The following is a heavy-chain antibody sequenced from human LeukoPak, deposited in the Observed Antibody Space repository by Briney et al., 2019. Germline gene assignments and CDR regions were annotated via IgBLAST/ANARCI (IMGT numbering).Heavy chain of an antibody. Sequence: QPGGSLRLSCAASGFTFDDYAMHWVRRAPGKGLEWVSGISWNSGSIGYADSVKGRFTISRDNAKNSLYLQMNSLRAEDTALYYCAKDIRIAAAGTVDYWGQGTLVTVSS. CDR1: GFTFDDYA. CDR3: AKDIRIAAAGTVDY. V-gene: IGHV3-9*01. CDR2: ISWNSGSI. D-gene: IGHD6-13*01. J-gene: IGHJ4*02.